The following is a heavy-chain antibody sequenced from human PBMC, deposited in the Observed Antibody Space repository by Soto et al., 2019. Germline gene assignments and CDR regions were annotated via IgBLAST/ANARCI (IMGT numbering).Heavy chain of an antibody. J-gene: IGHJ5*02. V-gene: IGHV1-18*01. CDR3: ARDWDLIQKHDDFDP. D-gene: IGHD1-1*01. CDR1: GYSFTTYG. Sequence: ASVKVSCKASGYSFTTYGISWVRQVPGQGLEWMGWISGQDGKTKLPQKVHGRISMTEDTSTNTVYLELRNLGSDDTAVYYWARDWDLIQKHDDFDPWGQGTLVTVSS. CDR2: ISGQDGKT.